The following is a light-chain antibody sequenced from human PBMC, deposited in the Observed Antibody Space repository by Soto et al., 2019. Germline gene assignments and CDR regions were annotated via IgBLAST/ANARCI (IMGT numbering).Light chain of an antibody. CDR1: QSLLNRSDKKNY. J-gene: IGKJ1*01. Sequence: DIVMTQSPDSLAVSLGERATINCKSSQSLLNRSDKKNYLAWYQQRPGQPPNLLIYWASTRQFGVPDRISGSGSGTDFTLTISSLQAEYVAVYYCQQYFNTEWTFGQGTKVEVK. CDR3: QQYFNTEWT. V-gene: IGKV4-1*01. CDR2: WAS.